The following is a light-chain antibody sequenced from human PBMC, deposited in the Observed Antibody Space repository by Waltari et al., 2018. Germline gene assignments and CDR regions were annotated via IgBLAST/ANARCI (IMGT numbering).Light chain of an antibody. CDR2: SAS. J-gene: IGKJ1*01. CDR1: QSVSSNY. Sequence: EIVLTQSPGTLSLSPGERATLSCRASQSVSSNYLAWYQQKPGQAPMPLIYSASSRATGIPDRFSGSGSGTDFTLTISRLEPEDFAVYYCQQYDNSWTFGQGTKVEIK. CDR3: QQYDNSWT. V-gene: IGKV3-20*01.